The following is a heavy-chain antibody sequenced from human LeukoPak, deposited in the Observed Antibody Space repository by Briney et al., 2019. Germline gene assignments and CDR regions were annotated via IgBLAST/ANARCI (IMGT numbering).Heavy chain of an antibody. CDR1: GLQFSNHW. J-gene: IGHJ4*02. CDR2: ISPGGSAT. Sequence: PAGSLRLSCEASGLQFSNHWLSWVRQAPGKGLEGVANISPGGSATFYVDPGKGRITIATDNAKNSLYLQMFSLRAEHTAVYYCARSIDYWGQGTLVTVSS. CDR3: ARSIDY. V-gene: IGHV3-7*01.